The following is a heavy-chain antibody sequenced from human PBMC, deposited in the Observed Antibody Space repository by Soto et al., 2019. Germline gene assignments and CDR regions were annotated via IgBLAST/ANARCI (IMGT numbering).Heavy chain of an antibody. D-gene: IGHD1-1*01. V-gene: IGHV1-8*01. J-gene: IGHJ4*02. CDR3: ARRAETNGWNGFGADKYYFDF. CDR1: GYTFTSYD. CDR2: MNPNTANS. Sequence: QVQLVQSGAEVRKPGASVKVSCEASGYTFTSYDIYWVRQASGQGLEWMGWMNPNTANSGYAQKLQGRVTMTSDTSISTAHMELSSMRSEDTAVYYCARRAETNGWNGFGADKYYFDFWGQGTLVTVSS.